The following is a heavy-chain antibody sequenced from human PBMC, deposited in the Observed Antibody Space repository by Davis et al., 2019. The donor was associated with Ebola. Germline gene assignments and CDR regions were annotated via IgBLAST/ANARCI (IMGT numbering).Heavy chain of an antibody. Sequence: AASVKVSCKASGYTFTSYGISWVRQAPGQGLEWMGGIIPIFGTANYAQKFQGRVTITADKSTSTAYMELSSLRSEDTAVYYCASRQLWIDYWGQGTLVTVSS. J-gene: IGHJ4*02. CDR3: ASRQLWIDY. V-gene: IGHV1-69*06. D-gene: IGHD5-18*01. CDR1: GYTFTSYG. CDR2: IIPIFGTA.